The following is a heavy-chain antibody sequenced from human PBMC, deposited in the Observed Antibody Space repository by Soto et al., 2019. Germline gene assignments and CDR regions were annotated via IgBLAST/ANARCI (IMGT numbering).Heavy chain of an antibody. D-gene: IGHD4-17*01. CDR3: ARDADYGGSRGGMDV. J-gene: IGHJ6*02. Sequence: QVRLEESGPGLVKPSETLSLICSVSGGSVNNANYFWNWIRHHPENGLEWIGYISYSGSTRYNPSFKTRATLSIDTSKNQFSLRLNSVTVADTAVYFCARDADYGGSRGGMDVWGRVTTVTVSS. V-gene: IGHV4-31*03. CDR1: GGSVNNANYF. CDR2: ISYSGST.